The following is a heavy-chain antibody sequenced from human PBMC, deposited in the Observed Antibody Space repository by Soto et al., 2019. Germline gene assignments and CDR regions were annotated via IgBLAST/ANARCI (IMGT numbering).Heavy chain of an antibody. Sequence: TLSLTCTVAGRSVSRGSYSWSWIRQPQGKGLEWIGYIYYSGSTNYNPSLKSRVTISVDTSKNQFSLKLSSVTAADTAVYYCARVPYDFWSGSSNCRPSGYYGMDVWGQGTTVTVSS. V-gene: IGHV4-61*01. CDR2: IYYSGST. D-gene: IGHD3-3*01. CDR3: ARVPYDFWSGSSNCRPSGYYGMDV. CDR1: GRSVSRGSYS. J-gene: IGHJ6*02.